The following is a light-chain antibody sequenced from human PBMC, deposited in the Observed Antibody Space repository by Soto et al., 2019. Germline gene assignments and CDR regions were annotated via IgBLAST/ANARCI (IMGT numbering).Light chain of an antibody. Sequence: SYELTQPPSVSVAPGNTASITCGENNIGSKSVHWYQQKPGEAPVLVIYFDSDRPSGIPERFSASKSGNTATLTISRVEAGDEADYYCQVWDSTSEHVLFGGGTKLTVL. V-gene: IGLV3-21*04. J-gene: IGLJ2*01. CDR1: NIGSKS. CDR2: FDS. CDR3: QVWDSTSEHVL.